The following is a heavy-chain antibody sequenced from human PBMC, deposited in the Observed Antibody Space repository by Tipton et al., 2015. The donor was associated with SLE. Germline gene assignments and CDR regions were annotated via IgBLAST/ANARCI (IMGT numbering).Heavy chain of an antibody. J-gene: IGHJ3*02. V-gene: IGHV4-31*03. CDR1: GGSISSGGYY. D-gene: IGHD2-15*01. CDR3: ARDKGRYCSGGRCLYEAFDI. CDR2: ISYSGST. Sequence: TLSLTCTVSGGSISSGGYYWTWIRQHPGKGLEWIGYISYSGSTYYNPSLKSRVIISADTSKNQFSLKLSSVTAADTAVYHCARDKGRYCSGGRCLYEAFDIWGQVTMVTVSS.